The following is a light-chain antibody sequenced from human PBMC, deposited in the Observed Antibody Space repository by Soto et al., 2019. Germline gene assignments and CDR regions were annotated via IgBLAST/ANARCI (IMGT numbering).Light chain of an antibody. Sequence: QSVLTQPPSVSGAPGQRVTISCTGSSSNIGAGHVVHWYQQFPGRAPNLLIYGSSNRPSGVPYRFSGSKSGTSASLAITGRQAADEADDYCQSYYTGMSASVFGGGTKLTVL. CDR2: GSS. J-gene: IGLJ2*01. CDR1: SSNIGAGHV. V-gene: IGLV1-40*01. CDR3: QSYYTGMSASV.